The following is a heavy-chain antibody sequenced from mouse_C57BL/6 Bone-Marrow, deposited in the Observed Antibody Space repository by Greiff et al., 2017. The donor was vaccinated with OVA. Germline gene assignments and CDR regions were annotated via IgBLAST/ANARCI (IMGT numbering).Heavy chain of an antibody. V-gene: IGHV1-72*01. Sequence: GFEGIGRIDPNSGCTKYNEKFKSKATLTVDKPSSTAYMQLSSLTSEDSAVYYCARDVYYYGSRYFDVWGTGTTVTVSA. J-gene: IGHJ1*03. CDR2: IDPNSGCT. D-gene: IGHD1-1*01. CDR3: ARDVYYYGSRYFDV.